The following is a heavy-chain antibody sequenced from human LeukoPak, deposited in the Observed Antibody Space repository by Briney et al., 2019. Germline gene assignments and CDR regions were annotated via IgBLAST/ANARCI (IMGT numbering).Heavy chain of an antibody. Sequence: SGGSLRLSCAASGFTFSSYWMHWVRQAPGQGLVWVSRINSDGSSTSYADSVKGRFTISRDNAKNTLYLQMNSLRAEDTAVYYCARDHCSSTSCSCGYWGQGTLVTVSS. CDR3: ARDHCSSTSCSCGY. CDR2: INSDGSST. J-gene: IGHJ4*02. V-gene: IGHV3-74*01. CDR1: GFTFSSYW. D-gene: IGHD2-2*01.